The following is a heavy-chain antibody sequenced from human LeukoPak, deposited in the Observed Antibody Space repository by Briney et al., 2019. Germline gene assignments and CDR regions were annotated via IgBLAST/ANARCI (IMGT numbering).Heavy chain of an antibody. V-gene: IGHV4-34*01. Sequence: SETLSLTCAVYGGSFSGYYWSWIRQPPGKGLEWIGEINHSGSTNYNPSLKSRVTISVDTSKNQFSLKLSSVTAADTAVYYCARQLRGYSYGHFDYWGQGTLVTVSS. D-gene: IGHD5-18*01. J-gene: IGHJ4*02. CDR1: GGSFSGYY. CDR3: ARQLRGYSYGHFDY. CDR2: INHSGST.